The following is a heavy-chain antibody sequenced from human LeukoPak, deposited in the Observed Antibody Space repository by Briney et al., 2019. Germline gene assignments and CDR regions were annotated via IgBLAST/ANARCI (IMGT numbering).Heavy chain of an antibody. CDR3: ARAGGYYDFWSGYYTGAYFDY. CDR2: INHSGST. CDR1: GGSFSGYY. D-gene: IGHD3-3*01. V-gene: IGHV4-34*01. Sequence: SSETLSLTCAVYGGSFSGYYWSWIRQPPGKGLDWIGEINHSGSTNYNPSLKSRVTISVDTSKNQFSLKLSSVTAADTAVYYCARAGGYYDFWSGYYTGAYFDYWGQGTLVTVSS. J-gene: IGHJ4*02.